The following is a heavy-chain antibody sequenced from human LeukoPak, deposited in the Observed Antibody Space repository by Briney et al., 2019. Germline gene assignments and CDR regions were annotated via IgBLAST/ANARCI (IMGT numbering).Heavy chain of an antibody. D-gene: IGHD3-22*01. CDR1: GFTFSSCS. Sequence: GGSLRLSCAASGFTFSSCSMNWVRQAPGKGLEWVSAISGSGGSTYYADSVKGRFTISRDNSKNTLYLQMNSLRAEDTAVYYCAKALYYYDSSGLTDYWGQGTLVTVSS. V-gene: IGHV3-23*01. CDR3: AKALYYYDSSGLTDY. CDR2: ISGSGGST. J-gene: IGHJ4*02.